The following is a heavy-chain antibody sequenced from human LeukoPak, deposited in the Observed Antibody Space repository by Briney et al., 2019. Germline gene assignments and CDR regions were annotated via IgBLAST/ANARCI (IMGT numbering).Heavy chain of an antibody. D-gene: IGHD5-18*01. J-gene: IGHJ4*02. V-gene: IGHV4-39*01. CDR2: IYYSGST. CDR1: NGSLIGYG. CDR3: ARLDTAMVFDY. Sequence: PWGTLSLTCAVSNGSLIGYGWTWIRQSPGKGLEWIGSIYYSGSTYYNPSLKSRVTISVATSKNPFSLKLSSVSAADTAVYYCARLDTAMVFDYWGQGTLVTVSS.